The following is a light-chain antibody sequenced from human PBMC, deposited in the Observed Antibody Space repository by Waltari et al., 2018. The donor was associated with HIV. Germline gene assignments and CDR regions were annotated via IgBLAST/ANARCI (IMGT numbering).Light chain of an antibody. J-gene: IGKJ4*01. CDR2: AAS. Sequence: EIVLTQSPATLSLSPGERATLSCRASQSVSSYLAWYQQKPGQAPRLLIYAASNRATGIPARFSGSGSGTDFTLTISSLEPEDFAVYYCQQRSIWPLTFGGGTKVEIK. CDR3: QQRSIWPLT. CDR1: QSVSSY. V-gene: IGKV3-11*01.